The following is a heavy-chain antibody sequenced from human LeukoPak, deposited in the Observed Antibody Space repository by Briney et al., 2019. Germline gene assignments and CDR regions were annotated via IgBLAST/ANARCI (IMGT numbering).Heavy chain of an antibody. V-gene: IGHV3-20*01. J-gene: IGHJ6*02. D-gene: IGHD6-13*01. CDR2: INWNGGST. CDR1: GFTFDDYG. CDR3: ARYSSSWSYYYGMDV. Sequence: GRSLRLSCAASGFTFDDYGMSWVRQAPGKGLEWVSGINWNGGSTGYADSVKGRFTISRDNAKNSLYLQMNSLRAEDTALYHCARYSSSWSYYYGMDVWGQGTTVTVSS.